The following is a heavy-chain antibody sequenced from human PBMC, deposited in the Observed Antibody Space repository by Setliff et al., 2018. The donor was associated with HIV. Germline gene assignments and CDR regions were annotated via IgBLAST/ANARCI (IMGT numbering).Heavy chain of an antibody. D-gene: IGHD3-3*01. CDR3: ARGTLHYDFWSGSLDYHYMDV. CDR2: ISAYDGNT. J-gene: IGHJ6*03. V-gene: IGHV1-18*01. Sequence: ASVKVSCKASGYTFTGYGISWVRQAPGQGLEWMGWISAYDGNTDQAQRFRDRVTMTTDTSTRTAYMELRSLRSDDTAVYYCARGTLHYDFWSGSLDYHYMDVWGKGTTVTVSS. CDR1: GYTFTGYG.